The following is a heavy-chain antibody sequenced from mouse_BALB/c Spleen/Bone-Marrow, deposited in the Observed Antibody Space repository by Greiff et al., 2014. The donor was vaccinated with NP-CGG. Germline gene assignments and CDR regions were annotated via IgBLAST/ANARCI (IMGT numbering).Heavy chain of an antibody. CDR1: GFSLTGYG. J-gene: IGHJ4*01. CDR3: ARDSFLITRALDY. CDR2: IWGDGST. D-gene: IGHD2-4*01. Sequence: VQLQQSGPGLVAPSQSLSITCTVSGFSLTGYGVSWVRQPPGKGLEWLGMIWGDGSTDYNSALKSRLSISKDNSKSQVFLKMSSLQTDDTARYYCARDSFLITRALDYWGQGTSATVSS. V-gene: IGHV2-6-7*01.